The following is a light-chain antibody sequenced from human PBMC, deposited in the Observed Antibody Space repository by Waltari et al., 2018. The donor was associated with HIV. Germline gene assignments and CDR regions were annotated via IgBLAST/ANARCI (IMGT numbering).Light chain of an antibody. Sequence: QAVLTQPASLSASPGTSASLTCSLRSGLTVDTYRIYWYQQKPGSPPQYLLKYKSDSDRQQGSGVPSRFSGSKDASANAGILLISGLQSEDEADYYCMIWHSSAWVFGGGTKLTVL. J-gene: IGLJ3*02. CDR1: SGLTVDTYR. CDR3: MIWHSSAWV. V-gene: IGLV5-45*01. CDR2: YKSDSDR.